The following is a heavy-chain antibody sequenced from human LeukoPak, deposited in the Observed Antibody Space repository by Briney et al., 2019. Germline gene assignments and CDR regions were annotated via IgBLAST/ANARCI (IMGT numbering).Heavy chain of an antibody. CDR2: ISGSGGAT. CDR3: ASLDYFDSRHYGDY. J-gene: IGHJ4*02. Sequence: SGGTLRLSCAASGFTLNNYAMSWVRQAPGKGLEWVSAISGSGGATYYADSVKGRFTMSRDNSKNTLCLQMNGLRAEDTALYYCASLDYFDSRHYGDYWGQGTLVTVSS. D-gene: IGHD3-22*01. V-gene: IGHV3-23*01. CDR1: GFTLNNYA.